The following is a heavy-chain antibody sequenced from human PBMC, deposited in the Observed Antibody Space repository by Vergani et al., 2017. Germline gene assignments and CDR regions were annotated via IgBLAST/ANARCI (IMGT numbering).Heavy chain of an antibody. D-gene: IGHD3-10*01. Sequence: QLQLQESGPGLVKPSETLSLTCTVSGGSISTNSYFWGWIRQPPGKGLEWIGSIYYSGSTYYNPSLKSRVTISVETSKNQFSLHLNSVTAADTAVYYCGRVADFYGLGSRLLDLWGQGILVTVSS. V-gene: IGHV4-39*07. CDR2: IYYSGST. J-gene: IGHJ5*02. CDR3: GRVADFYGLGSRLLDL. CDR1: GGSISTNSYF.